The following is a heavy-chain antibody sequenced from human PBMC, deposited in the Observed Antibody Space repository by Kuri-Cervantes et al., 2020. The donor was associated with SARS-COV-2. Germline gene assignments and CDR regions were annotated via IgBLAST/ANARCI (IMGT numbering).Heavy chain of an antibody. CDR3: ASMGYYDSSGYYPFDY. CDR2: IYYSGST. J-gene: IGHJ4*02. V-gene: IGHV4-61*05. D-gene: IGHD3-22*01. CDR1: GGSISSSSYY. Sequence: SETLSLTCTVSGGSISSSSYYWGWIRQPPGKGLEWIGYIYYSGSTNYSPSLKSRVTISVDTSKNQFSLKLSSVTAADTAVYYCASMGYYDSSGYYPFDYWGQGTPVTVSS.